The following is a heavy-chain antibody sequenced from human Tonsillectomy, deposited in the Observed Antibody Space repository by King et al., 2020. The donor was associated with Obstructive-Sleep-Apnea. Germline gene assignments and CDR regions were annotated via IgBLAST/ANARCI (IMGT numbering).Heavy chain of an antibody. V-gene: IGHV4-39*07. Sequence: QLQESGPGLVKPSETLSLTCTVSGGSISSSSYYWGWIRQPPGKGLEWIGSIYYSGSTYYNPSLKSRVTISVDTSKNQFSLKLSSVTAADTAVYYCARVGDYYGSGSYYPWFDPWGQGTLVTVSS. CDR2: IYYSGST. D-gene: IGHD3-10*01. J-gene: IGHJ5*02. CDR3: ARVGDYYGSGSYYPWFDP. CDR1: GGSISSSSYY.